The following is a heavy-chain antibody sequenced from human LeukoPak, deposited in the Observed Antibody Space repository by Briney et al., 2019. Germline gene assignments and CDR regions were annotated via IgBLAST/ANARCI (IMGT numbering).Heavy chain of an antibody. V-gene: IGHV3-23*01. Sequence: GGSLRLSCAASGFTFSSYAMSWVRQAPGKGLEWVSAISGSGGSTYYADSVKGRFTISRDNSKNTLYLQMNSLRAEDTAVYYCARDYGDYGLTEIDYWGQGTLVTVSS. J-gene: IGHJ4*02. CDR3: ARDYGDYGLTEIDY. CDR1: GFTFSSYA. CDR2: ISGSGGST. D-gene: IGHD4-17*01.